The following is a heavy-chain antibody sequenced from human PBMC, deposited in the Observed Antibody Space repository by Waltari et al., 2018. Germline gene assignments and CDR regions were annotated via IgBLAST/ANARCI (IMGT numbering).Heavy chain of an antibody. CDR2: VDPEDGET. CDR3: ATAYYDFWSGYSHYFDY. D-gene: IGHD3-3*01. CDR1: GYTFTDYY. Sequence: EVQLVQSGAEVKKPGATVKISCKASGYTFTDYYMHWVQQAPGKGLEWMGRVDPEDGETIYAEKFQGRVTITADTSTDTAYMELSSLRSEDTAVYYCATAYYDFWSGYSHYFDYWGQGTLVTVSS. V-gene: IGHV1-69-2*01. J-gene: IGHJ4*02.